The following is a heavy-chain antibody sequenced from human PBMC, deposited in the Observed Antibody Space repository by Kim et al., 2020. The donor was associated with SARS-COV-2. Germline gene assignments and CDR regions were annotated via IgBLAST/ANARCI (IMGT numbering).Heavy chain of an antibody. J-gene: IGHJ6*02. CDR2: ISSSSSYI. Sequence: GGSLRLSCAASGFTFSSYSMNWVRQAPGKGLEWVSSISSSSSYIYYADSVKGRFTISRDNAKNSLYLQMNSLRAEDTAVYYCAGAMVRGVIMAYYYGMDVWGQGTTVTVSS. CDR3: AGAMVRGVIMAYYYGMDV. D-gene: IGHD3-10*01. CDR1: GFTFSSYS. V-gene: IGHV3-21*01.